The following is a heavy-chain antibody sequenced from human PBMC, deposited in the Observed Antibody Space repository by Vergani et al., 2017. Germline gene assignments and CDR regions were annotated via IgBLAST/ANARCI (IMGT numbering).Heavy chain of an antibody. Sequence: QVQLQQWGAGLLKPSETLSLTCAVYGGSFSGYYWSWIRQPPGKGLEWIGEINHSGSTNYNPSLKSRVTISVDTSKNQFSLKLSSVTAADTAVYYSARGRGYSYGGGWFDPWGQGTLVTVSS. V-gene: IGHV4-34*01. CDR1: GGSFSGYY. J-gene: IGHJ5*02. CDR2: INHSGST. D-gene: IGHD5-18*01. CDR3: ARGRGYSYGGGWFDP.